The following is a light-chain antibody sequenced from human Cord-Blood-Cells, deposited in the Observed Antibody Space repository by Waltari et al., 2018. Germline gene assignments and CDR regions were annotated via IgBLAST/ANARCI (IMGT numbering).Light chain of an antibody. Sequence: DIVMTQSPDSLAVSLGERATINCKSSQSFLYSSNNKNYLAWYQQKPGQPPKLPIYWASTRESVVPDRFSGSGSGTDFTLTISSLQAEDVAVYYCQQYYSTPWTFGQGTKVEIK. J-gene: IGKJ1*01. V-gene: IGKV4-1*01. CDR2: WAS. CDR3: QQYYSTPWT. CDR1: QSFLYSSNNKNY.